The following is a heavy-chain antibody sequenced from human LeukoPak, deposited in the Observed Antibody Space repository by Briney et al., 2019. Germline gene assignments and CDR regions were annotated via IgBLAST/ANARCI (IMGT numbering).Heavy chain of an antibody. Sequence: GGSLRLSCAASGFTVSSNYMSWVRRAPGKGLEWVSVIYSGGSTYYADSVKGRFTISRDNSKNTLYLQMNSLRAEDTAVYYCARVSGSYFDAIDYWGQGTLVTVSS. CDR2: IYSGGST. D-gene: IGHD1-26*01. J-gene: IGHJ4*02. CDR3: ARVSGSYFDAIDY. CDR1: GFTVSSNY. V-gene: IGHV3-66*01.